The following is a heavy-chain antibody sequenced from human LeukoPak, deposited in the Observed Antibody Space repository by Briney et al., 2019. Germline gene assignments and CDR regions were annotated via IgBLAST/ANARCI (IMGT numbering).Heavy chain of an antibody. J-gene: IGHJ4*02. CDR3: ARATRYYYDSSAYVFDY. V-gene: IGHV4-4*07. Sequence: SETLSLTCNVSGYSISNGYYWSWIRQPAGKGLEWIGRIYTSGSTNYNPSLKSRVTMSVDTSKNQFSLKLSSVTAADTAVYYCARATRYYYDSSAYVFDYWGQGTLVTVSS. CDR1: GYSISNGYY. CDR2: IYTSGST. D-gene: IGHD3-22*01.